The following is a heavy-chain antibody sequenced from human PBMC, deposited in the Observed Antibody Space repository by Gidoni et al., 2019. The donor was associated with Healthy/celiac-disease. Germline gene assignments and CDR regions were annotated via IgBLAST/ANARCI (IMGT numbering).Heavy chain of an antibody. CDR3: ARDPYDFWSGYPNWYFDL. D-gene: IGHD3-3*01. J-gene: IGHJ2*01. V-gene: IGHV3-33*01. Sequence: QVQLVESGGGVVQPGRSLRLSCAAPGFPFSSYGMHWVRQAPGKGLEWVAVIWYDGSNKYYADSVKGRFTISRDNSKNTLYLQMNSLRAEDTAVYYCARDPYDFWSGYPNWYFDLWGRGTLVTVSS. CDR1: GFPFSSYG. CDR2: IWYDGSNK.